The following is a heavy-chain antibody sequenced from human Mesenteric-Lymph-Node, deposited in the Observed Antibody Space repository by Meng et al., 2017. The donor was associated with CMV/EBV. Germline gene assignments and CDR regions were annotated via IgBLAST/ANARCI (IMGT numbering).Heavy chain of an antibody. Sequence: SAMVSSKASAGTFISYANSWVRQAPRPGREWMGGIIPSFGTTNYEQKFQGRVTITTDEYTSTAYMELSSLRSEDTAVYYCARGLAQHLHYDSSGFGAHYDYWGQGTLVTVSS. V-gene: IGHV1-69*05. D-gene: IGHD3-22*01. J-gene: IGHJ4*02. CDR2: IIPSFGTT. CDR3: ARGLAQHLHYDSSGFGAHYDY. CDR1: AGTFISYA.